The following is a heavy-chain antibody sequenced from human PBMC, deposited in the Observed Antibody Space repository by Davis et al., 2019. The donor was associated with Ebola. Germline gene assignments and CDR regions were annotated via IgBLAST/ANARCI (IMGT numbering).Heavy chain of an antibody. CDR1: GGSTSSSSYY. V-gene: IGHV4-39*01. Sequence: SETLSLTCTVSGGSTSSSSYYWGWIRKPPGKGLEWIGSIDYSGSTYYNPSLKRRVTISVDTSKNKFSLKLSSVTAADTAVYYCARLFGGDILTGYYDYWGQGTLVTVSS. J-gene: IGHJ4*02. CDR2: IDYSGST. CDR3: ARLFGGDILTGYYDY. D-gene: IGHD3-9*01.